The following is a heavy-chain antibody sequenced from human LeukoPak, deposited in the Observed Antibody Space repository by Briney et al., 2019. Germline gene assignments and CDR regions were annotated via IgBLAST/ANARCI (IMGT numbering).Heavy chain of an antibody. CDR3: ARSGRYLDWSPPPYGMDV. CDR1: GYTFTGYY. CDR2: INPNSGGT. V-gene: IGHV1-2*02. Sequence: ASVKVSCKASGYTFTGYYMHWVRQAPGQGLEWMGWINPNSGGTNYAQKFQGRVTMTRDTSISTAYMELSRLRSDDTAVYYCARSGRYLDWSPPPYGMDVWGQGTTVTVSS. J-gene: IGHJ6*02. D-gene: IGHD3-9*01.